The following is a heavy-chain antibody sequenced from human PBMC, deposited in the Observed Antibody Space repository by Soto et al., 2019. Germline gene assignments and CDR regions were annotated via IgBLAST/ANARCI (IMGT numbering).Heavy chain of an antibody. D-gene: IGHD2-2*01. V-gene: IGHV4-39*01. CDR1: GGSISSSSYY. J-gene: IGHJ6*03. CDR3: ARQYSQLLLHYYMDV. CDR2: IYYSGST. Sequence: SETLSLTCTVYGGSISSSSYYWGWIRQPPGKGLEWIGSIYYSGSTYYNPSLKSRVTISVDTSKNQFSLKLSSVTAADTAVYYCARQYSQLLLHYYMDVWGKGTTVTVSS.